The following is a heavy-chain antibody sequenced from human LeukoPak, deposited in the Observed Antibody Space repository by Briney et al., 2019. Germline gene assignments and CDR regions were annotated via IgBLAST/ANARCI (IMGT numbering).Heavy chain of an antibody. CDR3: ARGDTASYYYYMDV. CDR2: ISVYNDNR. V-gene: IGHV1-18*01. Sequence: ASVKVSCKASGYSFTSYGISWVRQAPGQGLEWMGWISVYNDNRKYAQNFQGRLTMTTDTFTSTAYMELRSLRSDDTAVYYCARGDTASYYYYMDVWGKGTTVTVSS. D-gene: IGHD5-18*01. J-gene: IGHJ6*03. CDR1: GYSFTSYG.